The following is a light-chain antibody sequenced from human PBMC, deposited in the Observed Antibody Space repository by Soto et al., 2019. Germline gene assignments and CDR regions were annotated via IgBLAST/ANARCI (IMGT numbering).Light chain of an antibody. V-gene: IGLV2-14*01. Sequence: QSVLTQPGSVSGSPGQSITISCTGTSSDVGRYNYVSWYQQHPGKAPKLMISEVSNRPSGVPNRFSGSKSGNTASLPISRLQTEDEADYYCSSYTSSSTRVFGTGTKVTAL. CDR3: SSYTSSSTRV. CDR1: SSDVGRYNY. J-gene: IGLJ1*01. CDR2: EVS.